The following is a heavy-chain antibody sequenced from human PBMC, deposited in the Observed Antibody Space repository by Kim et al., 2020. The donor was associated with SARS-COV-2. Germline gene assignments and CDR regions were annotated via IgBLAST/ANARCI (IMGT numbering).Heavy chain of an antibody. CDR1: GGSISSSDW. CDR2: IYHSGST. J-gene: IGHJ4*02. V-gene: IGHV4-4*02. Sequence: SETLSLTCAVSGGSISSSDWWSWVRQPPGKGLEWLGEIYHSGSTNYNQSLKSRVTISVVTSTNQFSLKLTSVTAADTAVYFCARHDDYADPFDNWGRGILVTVSS. CDR3: ARHDDYADPFDN. D-gene: IGHD3-16*01.